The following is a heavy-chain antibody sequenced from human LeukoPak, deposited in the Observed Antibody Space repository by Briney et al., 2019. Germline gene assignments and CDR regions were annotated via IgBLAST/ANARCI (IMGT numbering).Heavy chain of an antibody. CDR3: ARGSRGHGPYWYFDL. V-gene: IGHV4-34*01. CDR1: GGPFSGYY. J-gene: IGHJ2*01. Sequence: SETLSLXCAVYGGPFSGYYWSGIRQPPGKGREGVGEIDHSGSTNYNPSLKSRATISVDTSKNQSSLKLSSATAADTAVYYCARGSRGHGPYWYFDLWGRGTLVTVSS. CDR2: IDHSGST. D-gene: IGHD5-12*01.